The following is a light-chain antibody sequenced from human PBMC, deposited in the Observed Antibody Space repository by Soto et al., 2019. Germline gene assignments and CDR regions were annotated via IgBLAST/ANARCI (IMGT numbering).Light chain of an antibody. J-gene: IGKJ1*01. Sequence: EIVMTQSPGILSLSPGERVTLSCWASQSLDKNNLVWYQQKPGQSPRLLIYGASRRATGIPDRFSGSGSGTDCTLTISRLEAEDFAVYFCHHHANSFWTFGQGTKVEIK. CDR2: GAS. V-gene: IGKV3-20*01. CDR3: HHHANSFWT. CDR1: QSLDKNN.